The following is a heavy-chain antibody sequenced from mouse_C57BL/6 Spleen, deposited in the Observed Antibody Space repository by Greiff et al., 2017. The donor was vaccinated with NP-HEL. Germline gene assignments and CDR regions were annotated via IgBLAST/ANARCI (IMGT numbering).Heavy chain of an antibody. D-gene: IGHD1-1*01. Sequence: QVQLQQPGAELVKPGASVKLSCKASGYTFTSYWMQWVKQRPGQGLEWIGEIDPSDSYTNYNQKFKGKATLTVDTSSSTAYMQLSILTSEDSAVDYCARSRYYGSSLYFDYWGQGTTLTVSS. CDR1: GYTFTSYW. V-gene: IGHV1-50*01. J-gene: IGHJ2*01. CDR2: IDPSDSYT. CDR3: ARSRYYGSSLYFDY.